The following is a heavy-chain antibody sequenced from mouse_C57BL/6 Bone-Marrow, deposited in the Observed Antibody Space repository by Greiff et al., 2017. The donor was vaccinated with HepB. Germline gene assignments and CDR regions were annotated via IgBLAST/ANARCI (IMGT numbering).Heavy chain of an antibody. CDR1: GFSFNTYA. V-gene: IGHV10-1*01. CDR2: IRSKSNNYAT. D-gene: IGHD1-1*01. J-gene: IGHJ4*01. CDR3: VKSDYYGSSYAMDY. Sequence: EVKLMESGGGLVQPKGSLSLSCAASGFSFNTYAMNWVRQAPGKGLEWVARIRSKSNNYATYYADSVKDRFTISRDDSESMLYLQMNNLKTEDTAMYYCVKSDYYGSSYAMDYWGQGTSVTVSS.